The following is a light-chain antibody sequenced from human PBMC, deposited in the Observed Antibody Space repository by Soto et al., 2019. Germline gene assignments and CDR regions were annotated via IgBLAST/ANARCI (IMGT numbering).Light chain of an antibody. J-gene: IGKJ1*01. Sequence: DIQMTQSPSSLSASVGDRVTITCRASQGIRNYLAWHQQKPGKVPQLLLYAASTLQSGVPTRFSGSGSGTAFTLTISSLQPADVATYYCQKYNSAPWTFGQGTKGEIK. V-gene: IGKV1-27*01. CDR3: QKYNSAPWT. CDR1: QGIRNY. CDR2: AAS.